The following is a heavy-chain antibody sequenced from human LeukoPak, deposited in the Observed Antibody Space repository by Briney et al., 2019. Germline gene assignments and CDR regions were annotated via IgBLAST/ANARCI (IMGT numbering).Heavy chain of an antibody. CDR2: ISAYNGNT. CDR1: GYTFTSYS. J-gene: IGHJ4*02. V-gene: IGHV1-18*01. Sequence: VSVKVSCKASGYTFTSYSISWVRQAPGQGLEWMGWISAYNGNTNYAQELQGRVTMTTDTSTSTAYMELRSLRSDDTAVYYCARDSFPLPPDIVVVPAANYWGQGTLVTVSS. CDR3: ARDSFPLPPDIVVVPAANY. D-gene: IGHD2-2*01.